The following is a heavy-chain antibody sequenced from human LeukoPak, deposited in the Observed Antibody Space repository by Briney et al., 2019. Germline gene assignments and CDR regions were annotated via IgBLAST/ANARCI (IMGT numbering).Heavy chain of an antibody. J-gene: IGHJ4*02. Sequence: ASVNLSCKSSGYTFTSYNINWGRDAPGQGHEWVWWMNTNSGNTGYTQKFQGRVTMTRNTSISTAYMELSSLRSEDTAVYYCARGTYYYDSSGYYYDPAFDYWGQGTLVTVSS. CDR3: ARGTYYYDSSGYYYDPAFDY. V-gene: IGHV1-8*01. CDR2: MNTNSGNT. CDR1: GYTFTSYN. D-gene: IGHD3-22*01.